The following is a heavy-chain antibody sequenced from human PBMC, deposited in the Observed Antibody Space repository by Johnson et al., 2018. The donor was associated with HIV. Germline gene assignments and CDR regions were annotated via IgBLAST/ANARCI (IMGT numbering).Heavy chain of an antibody. Sequence: VQLVESGGGLIKPGGSLRLSCAASGFTFSNAWMNWVRQAPGKGLEWVGRVKSKIDGGTTDYAAPVKGRFTISRDDSKNTLYLQMNSLRAEDTAVYYCARRLYDSSSYYYLLGAFDIWGQGTMVTVSS. CDR3: ARRLYDSSSYYYLLGAFDI. J-gene: IGHJ3*02. CDR2: VKSKIDGGTT. CDR1: GFTFSNAW. V-gene: IGHV3-15*01. D-gene: IGHD3-22*01.